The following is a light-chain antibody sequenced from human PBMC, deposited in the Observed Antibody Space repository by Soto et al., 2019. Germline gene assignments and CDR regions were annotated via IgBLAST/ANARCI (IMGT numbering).Light chain of an antibody. CDR3: QQYGSSLWT. CDR1: QSVSSSY. V-gene: IGKV3-20*01. J-gene: IGKJ1*01. Sequence: EIVLTQSPGTLSLSPGERATVSCRASQSVSSSYLAWYQQQPGQAPRLLIYDASTRATGIPARFSGSGSGTDFILTISRLEPEDFAVYYCQQYGSSLWTFGQGTKV. CDR2: DAS.